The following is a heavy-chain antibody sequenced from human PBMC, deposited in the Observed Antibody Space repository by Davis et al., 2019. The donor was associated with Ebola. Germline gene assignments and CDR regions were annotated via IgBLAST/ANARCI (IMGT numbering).Heavy chain of an antibody. CDR3: ASPGPVGGSYLHY. CDR2: INAGNGNT. J-gene: IGHJ4*02. D-gene: IGHD1-26*01. Sequence: AASVKVSCKASGYTFTSYAMHWVRQAPGQRLEWMGWINAGNGNTKYSQKFQGRVTITRDTSASTAYMELSSLRSEDTAVYYCASPGPVGGSYLHYWGQGTLVTVSS. CDR1: GYTFTSYA. V-gene: IGHV1-3*01.